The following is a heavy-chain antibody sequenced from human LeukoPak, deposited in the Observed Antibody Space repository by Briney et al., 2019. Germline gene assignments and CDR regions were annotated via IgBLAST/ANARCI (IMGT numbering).Heavy chain of an antibody. CDR3: ARAYSSTSSPFDP. Sequence: GGSLRLSCAASGFTFSSYAMSWVRQAPGKGLEWVSAISGSGGSTYYADSVKGRFTISRDNAKNSLYLQMNSLRAEDTAVYYCARAYSSTSSPFDPWGQGTLVTVSS. D-gene: IGHD6-13*01. CDR2: ISGSGGST. CDR1: GFTFSSYA. J-gene: IGHJ5*02. V-gene: IGHV3-23*01.